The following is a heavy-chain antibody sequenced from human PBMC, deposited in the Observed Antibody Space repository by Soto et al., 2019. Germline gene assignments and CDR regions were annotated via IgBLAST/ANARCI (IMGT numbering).Heavy chain of an antibody. CDR2: IYYSGNT. J-gene: IGHJ4*02. V-gene: IGHV4-30-4*01. D-gene: IGHD6-6*01. Sequence: QVQLQESGPGLAKPSQTLSLTCTVSGGSVSSGTYYWTWIRQPPGKGLEWIGYIYYSGNTYYNPSLESRVTISVDTSKNQFSLKLSSVTAADTAVYYCARGAYTTSSSSFGYWGQGTLVTVSS. CDR3: ARGAYTTSSSSFGY. CDR1: GGSVSSGTYY.